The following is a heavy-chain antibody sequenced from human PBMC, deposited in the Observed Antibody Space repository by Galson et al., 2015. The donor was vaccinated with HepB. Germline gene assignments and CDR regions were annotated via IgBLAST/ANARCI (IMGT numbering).Heavy chain of an antibody. J-gene: IGHJ6*03. Sequence: SVKVSCKASGGTFSSYAISWVRQAPGQGLEWMGGIIPIFGTANYAQKFQGRVTITADESTSTAYMELSSLRSEDTAVYYCARGGCGGDCYAPNYYYYYYMDVWGKGTTVTVSS. V-gene: IGHV1-69*13. CDR2: IIPIFGTA. D-gene: IGHD2-21*01. CDR1: GGTFSSYA. CDR3: ARGGCGGDCYAPNYYYYYYMDV.